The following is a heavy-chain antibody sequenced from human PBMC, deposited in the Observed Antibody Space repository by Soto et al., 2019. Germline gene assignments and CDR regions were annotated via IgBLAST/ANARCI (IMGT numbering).Heavy chain of an antibody. Sequence: PSETLSLTCTVSGGSISSYYWSWIRQPPGKGLEWIGYMYYGGRTNYNPSLKSRVTISVDTSKNQFSLKLSSVTAADTAVYYCARSAIPRGGWFRPWGQGVLVTVSS. CDR1: GGSISSYY. CDR3: ARSAIPRGGWFRP. CDR2: MYYGGRT. D-gene: IGHD2-15*01. V-gene: IGHV4-59*12. J-gene: IGHJ5*02.